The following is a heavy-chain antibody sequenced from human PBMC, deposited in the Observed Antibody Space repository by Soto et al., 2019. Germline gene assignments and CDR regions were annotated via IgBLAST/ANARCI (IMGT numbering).Heavy chain of an antibody. CDR1: GFTFDDYA. J-gene: IGHJ3*02. Sequence: EVQLVESGGGLVQLGRSLRLSCAASGFTFDDYAMHWVRQAPGKGLEWVSGISWNSGSIDYADSVKGRFTISRDNAKNSLYLQMNSLRAEDTALYYCAKDRSYSGYDWGAFDIWGQGTMVTVSS. CDR3: AKDRSYSGYDWGAFDI. D-gene: IGHD5-12*01. CDR2: ISWNSGSI. V-gene: IGHV3-9*01.